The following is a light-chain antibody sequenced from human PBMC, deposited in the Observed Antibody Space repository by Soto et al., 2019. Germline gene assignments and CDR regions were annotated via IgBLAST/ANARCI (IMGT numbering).Light chain of an antibody. V-gene: IGKV3-20*01. J-gene: IGKJ4*01. Sequence: EIVLTPSPGTLSLSPGEGDTLSCRASQSVSSNSLAWYQQKPGQAPRLLIYGASTRATGIPDRFSGSGSGTDFTLTINRLEPEDFAVYYCQQYGSSPLTFGGGTKVEIK. CDR1: QSVSSNS. CDR3: QQYGSSPLT. CDR2: GAS.